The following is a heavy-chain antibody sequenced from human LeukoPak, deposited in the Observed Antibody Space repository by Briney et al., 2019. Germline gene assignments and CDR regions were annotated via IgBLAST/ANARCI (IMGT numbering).Heavy chain of an antibody. Sequence: AGGSLRLSCAASGFTFSCYWMSWLRQAPGKGLEWVTNIKQDGSEKYYVDSVKGRFTISRDNAKNSLYLQMNSLRAEDTAVYYCSRGLVGATRTYWGAGTLVTVSS. J-gene: IGHJ4*02. CDR1: GFTFSCYW. CDR3: SRGLVGATRTY. V-gene: IGHV3-7*01. D-gene: IGHD1-26*01. CDR2: IKQDGSEK.